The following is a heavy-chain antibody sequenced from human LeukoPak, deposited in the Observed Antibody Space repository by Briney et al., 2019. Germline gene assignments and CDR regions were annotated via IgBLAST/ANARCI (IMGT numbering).Heavy chain of an antibody. J-gene: IGHJ4*02. CDR3: AKWGDYDVLAGYYVSDF. CDR2: ISGRSENT. D-gene: IGHD3-9*01. CDR1: GFIFSNYA. Sequence: GASLRLPCAASGFIFSNYAMYWVRQAPGKGLEGVSAISGRSENTYYADSVKGRFTLSRDSSKNTLYLQMNSLRADDTAVYYCAKWGDYDVLAGYYVSDFWGQGTLVTVSS. V-gene: IGHV3-23*01.